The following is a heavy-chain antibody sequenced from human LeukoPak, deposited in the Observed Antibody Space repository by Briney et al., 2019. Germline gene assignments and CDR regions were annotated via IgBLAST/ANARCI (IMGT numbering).Heavy chain of an antibody. CDR1: GFTFDDDA. Sequence: GRSLRLSCAASGFTFDDDAMHWVRQAPGKGLEWVSGISWNSGSIGYADSVKGRFTISRDNAKNSLYLQMNSLRAEDMALYYCARGLVGATEFDYWGQGTLVTVSS. V-gene: IGHV3-9*03. CDR2: ISWNSGSI. J-gene: IGHJ4*02. D-gene: IGHD1-26*01. CDR3: ARGLVGATEFDY.